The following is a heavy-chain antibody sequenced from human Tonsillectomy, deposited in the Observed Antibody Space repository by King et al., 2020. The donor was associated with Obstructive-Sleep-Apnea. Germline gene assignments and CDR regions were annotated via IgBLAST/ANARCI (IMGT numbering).Heavy chain of an antibody. CDR3: ARGFDYGDYPYDYAMDV. Sequence: QLQESGSGLVKPSQTLSLTCAVFGGSISSGGYSWSWIRQPPGKGLEWIGYIYHSGSTYYNPSLKIRVTISVDRSNNQFSLKLNSVTAADTAVYFCARGFDYGDYPYDYAMDVWGQGTTVTVSS. CDR1: GGSISSGGYS. D-gene: IGHD4-17*01. V-gene: IGHV4-30-2*01. J-gene: IGHJ6*02. CDR2: IYHSGST.